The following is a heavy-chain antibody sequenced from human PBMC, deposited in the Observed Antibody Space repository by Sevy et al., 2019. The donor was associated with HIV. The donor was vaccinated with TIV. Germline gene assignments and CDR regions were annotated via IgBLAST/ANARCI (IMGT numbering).Heavy chain of an antibody. Sequence: SETLSLTCAVYGGSFSGYYWSWIRQPPGKGLEWIGEINHSGSTNYNPSLKSRVTISVDTSKNQFSLKLSSVTAADTAVYYWARGPYCSSTSCYTGNWFDPWGQGTLVTVSS. D-gene: IGHD2-2*02. CDR2: INHSGST. J-gene: IGHJ5*02. CDR1: GGSFSGYY. V-gene: IGHV4-34*01. CDR3: ARGPYCSSTSCYTGNWFDP.